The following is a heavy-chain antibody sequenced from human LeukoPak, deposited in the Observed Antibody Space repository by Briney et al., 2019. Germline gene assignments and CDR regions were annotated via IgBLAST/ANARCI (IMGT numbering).Heavy chain of an antibody. CDR2: INPNSGGT. J-gene: IGHJ6*03. Sequence: ASVKVSCKASGYTFTSYYMHWVRQAPGQGLEWMGWINPNSGGTNYAQKFQGRVTMTRDTSISTAYMELSRLRSDDTAVYYCARAYYYGSGRSYYYMDVWGKGTTVTISS. D-gene: IGHD3-10*01. V-gene: IGHV1-2*02. CDR3: ARAYYYGSGRSYYYMDV. CDR1: GYTFTSYY.